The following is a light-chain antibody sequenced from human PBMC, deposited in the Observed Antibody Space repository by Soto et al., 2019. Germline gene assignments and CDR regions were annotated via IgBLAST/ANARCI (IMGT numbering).Light chain of an antibody. CDR2: DAS. V-gene: IGKV3-20*01. CDR3: QQYGSSPET. Sequence: EIVLTQSPGTLSLSPGERATLSCRASQSVSSNYLAWYQQKPGQAPRLLIYDASSRATGIPDRFSGSGSGTDFTLTISRLEPEDLAVYYCQQYGSSPETFGQGTKVEIK. CDR1: QSVSSNY. J-gene: IGKJ1*01.